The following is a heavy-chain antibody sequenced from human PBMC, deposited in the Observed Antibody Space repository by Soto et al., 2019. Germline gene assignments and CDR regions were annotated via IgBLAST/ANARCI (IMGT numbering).Heavy chain of an antibody. Sequence: SCKASGYTFTSYYMHWVRQAPGKGLEWVSLISWDGGSTYYADSVKGRFTISRDNSKNSLYLQMNSLRTEDTALYYCAKDLGIAALYGMDVWGQGTTVTVS. J-gene: IGHJ6*02. V-gene: IGHV3-43*01. CDR2: ISWDGGST. D-gene: IGHD6-13*01. CDR1: GYTFTSYY. CDR3: AKDLGIAALYGMDV.